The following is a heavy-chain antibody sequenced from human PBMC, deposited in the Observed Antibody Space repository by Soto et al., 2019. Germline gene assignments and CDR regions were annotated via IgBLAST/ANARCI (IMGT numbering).Heavy chain of an antibody. D-gene: IGHD2-8*01. J-gene: IGHJ3*02. CDR3: ARVNPYCTNGVCYDAFDI. Sequence: SGTLSLTCAVSSCSISSGGYSWSLIRQPPGKGLEWIGYIYHSGSTYYNPSLKSRVTISVDRSKNQFSLKLSSVTAADTAVYYCARVNPYCTNGVCYDAFDIWGQGTMVTVSS. CDR2: IYHSGST. V-gene: IGHV4-30-2*01. CDR1: SCSISSGGYS.